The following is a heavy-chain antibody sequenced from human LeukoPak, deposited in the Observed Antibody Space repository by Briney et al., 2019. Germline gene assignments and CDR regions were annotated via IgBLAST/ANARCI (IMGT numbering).Heavy chain of an antibody. D-gene: IGHD1-7*01. J-gene: IGHJ4*02. CDR1: GFTVSMYG. CDR2: IWYDGSNK. Sequence: PGGSLRPFLSASGFTVSMYGMAWGRPAPGKGLGWVAVIWYDGSNKYYADSVKGRFTISRDNSKNTLYLQMNSLRAEDTAVYYCARDINWNYGWFDYWGQGTLVTVSS. V-gene: IGHV3-33*07. CDR3: ARDINWNYGWFDY.